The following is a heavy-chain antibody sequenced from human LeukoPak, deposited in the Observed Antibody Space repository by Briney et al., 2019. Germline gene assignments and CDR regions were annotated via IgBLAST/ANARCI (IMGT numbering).Heavy chain of an antibody. V-gene: IGHV3-21*01. CDR3: ARVGYYASGRDYGMDV. D-gene: IGHD3-10*01. CDR1: GFSFSDYS. CDR2: TSSRSISI. Sequence: GGSLRLSCVASGFSFSDYSMNWVRQAPGKGLEWVSSTSSRSISIYYTDSVKGRFTMSRDNAKSSLYLQMNSLRVEDTAVYYCARVGYYASGRDYGMDVWGQGTTVTVSS. J-gene: IGHJ6*02.